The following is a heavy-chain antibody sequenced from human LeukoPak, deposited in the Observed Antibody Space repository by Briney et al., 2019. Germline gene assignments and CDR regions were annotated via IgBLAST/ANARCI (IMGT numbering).Heavy chain of an antibody. CDR2: IASGFQT. CDR3: ARGAARLVGDYFDY. D-gene: IGHD6-6*01. CDR1: GFTLGSHD. Sequence: GGSLRLSCTASGFTLGSHDMHWVRQTTGEGLEWVAAIASGFQTFYAGSVKGRFTVSREDAKNSLYLQMNSLRAGDTAVYYCARGAARLVGDYFDYWGQGTLVTVSS. J-gene: IGHJ4*02. V-gene: IGHV3-13*01.